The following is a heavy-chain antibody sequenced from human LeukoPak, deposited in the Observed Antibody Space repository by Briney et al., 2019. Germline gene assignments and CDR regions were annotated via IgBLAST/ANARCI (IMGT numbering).Heavy chain of an antibody. Sequence: MPGGSLRLSCAASGFTFNSYSMNWVRQAPGKGLEWVSSISSASSYMYYADSVRGRFTISRDNARNSLYLQMNSLRAEDTAVYYCARGNLPSIVDYWGQGTLVTVSS. J-gene: IGHJ4*02. D-gene: IGHD2-21*01. V-gene: IGHV3-21*01. CDR2: ISSASSYM. CDR3: ARGNLPSIVDY. CDR1: GFTFNSYS.